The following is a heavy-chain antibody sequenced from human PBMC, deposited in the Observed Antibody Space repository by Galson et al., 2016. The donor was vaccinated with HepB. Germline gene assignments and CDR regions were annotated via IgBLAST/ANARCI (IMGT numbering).Heavy chain of an antibody. CDR3: ARDPNAAATGTWG. CDR1: GFTFRISVSNNY. D-gene: IGHD6-13*01. CDR2: IYSGGAT. V-gene: IGHV3-53*01. Sequence: SLRLSCAASGFTFRISVSNNYMIWVRQAPGKGLEWVSSIYSGGATHYADSVKGRFTISRDSSKNTLYLQMNSLRAEDTAVYFCARDPNAAATGTWGWGQGTLVTVSS. J-gene: IGHJ4*02.